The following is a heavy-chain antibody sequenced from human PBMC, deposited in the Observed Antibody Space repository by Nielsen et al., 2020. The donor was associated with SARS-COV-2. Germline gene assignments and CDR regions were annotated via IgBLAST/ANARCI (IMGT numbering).Heavy chain of an antibody. CDR3: ARFFDY. Sequence: SETLSLTCTVSGGSISSYYWSWIRQPPGEGLEWIGSIYYSGSTYYNPSLKSRVTISVDTSKNQFSLKLSSVTAADTAVYYCARFFDYWGQGTLVTVSS. J-gene: IGHJ4*02. CDR2: IYYSGST. V-gene: IGHV4-59*05. CDR1: GGSISSYY.